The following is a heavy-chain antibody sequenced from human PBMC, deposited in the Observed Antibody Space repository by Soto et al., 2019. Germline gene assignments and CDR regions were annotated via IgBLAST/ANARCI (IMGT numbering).Heavy chain of an antibody. J-gene: IGHJ5*02. Sequence: SETLSLTFAVYGGSFSGYYWTWIRQPPGKGLEWIGDITHAGTTSYNPSLKSRVTVSVDTSKNQFSLNLTSVTAADTALYYCSRGRSYYGAGSLNWFDPWGQGTQVTVSS. D-gene: IGHD3-10*01. V-gene: IGHV4-34*01. CDR2: ITHAGTT. CDR1: GGSFSGYY. CDR3: SRGRSYYGAGSLNWFDP.